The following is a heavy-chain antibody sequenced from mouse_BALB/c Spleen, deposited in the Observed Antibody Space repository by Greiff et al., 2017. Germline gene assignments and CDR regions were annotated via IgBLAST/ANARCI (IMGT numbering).Heavy chain of an antibody. D-gene: IGHD1-1*01. CDR3: AREEVVATDWYFDV. V-gene: IGHV1S81*02. CDR2: INPSNGRT. Sequence: VQLQQPGAELVKPGASVKLSCKASGYTFTSYWMHWVKQRPGQGLEWIGEINPSNGRTNYNEKFKSKATLTVDKSSSTAYMQLSSLTSEDSAVYYCAREEVVATDWYFDVWGAGTTVTVSS. CDR1: GYTFTSYW. J-gene: IGHJ1*01.